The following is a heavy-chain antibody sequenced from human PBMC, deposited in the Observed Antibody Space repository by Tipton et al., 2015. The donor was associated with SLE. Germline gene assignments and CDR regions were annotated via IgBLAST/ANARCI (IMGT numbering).Heavy chain of an antibody. D-gene: IGHD3-22*01. CDR1: GYSISTGYY. V-gene: IGHV4-38-2*02. Sequence: TLSLTCTVSGYSISTGYYWGWIRQPPGKGLEWIGNMYQTGTTDYNPSLKSRVTISIDTSKNQFSLKLSAVTAADTAVYYCARQACYSSGYADYWGQGTLVTVSS. CDR2: MYQTGTT. CDR3: ARQACYSSGYADY. J-gene: IGHJ4*02.